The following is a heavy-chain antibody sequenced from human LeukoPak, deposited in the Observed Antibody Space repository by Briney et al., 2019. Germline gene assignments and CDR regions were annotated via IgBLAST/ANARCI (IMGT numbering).Heavy chain of an antibody. CDR3: AVGRSGWVNY. V-gene: IGHV5-51*01. D-gene: IGHD6-19*01. CDR2: IYPGDSDT. CDR1: GYRFNAYW. Sequence: LGESLKISCKGSGYRFNAYWIAWVRQMPGKGLEWMGIIYPGDSDTRFSPSFQGQVSISADKSISTAYLQWSRLKASDTAIYYCAVGRSGWVNYWGQGTLVTVSS. J-gene: IGHJ4*02.